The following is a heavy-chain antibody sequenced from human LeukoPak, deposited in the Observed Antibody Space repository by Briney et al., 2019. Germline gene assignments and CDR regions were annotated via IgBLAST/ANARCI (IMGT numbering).Heavy chain of an antibody. CDR1: GGSISSYY. D-gene: IGHD2-2*01. V-gene: IGHV4-59*01. J-gene: IGHJ5*02. CDR2: IYYSGST. Sequence: PSETLSLTCTVSGGSISSYYWSWIRQPPGKGLEWIGYIYYSGSTNYNPSLKSRVTISVDTSKNQFSLKLSSVTAADTAVYYCARVTAMVXYNWFDPWGXXTXVTVSS. CDR3: ARVTAMVXYNWFDP.